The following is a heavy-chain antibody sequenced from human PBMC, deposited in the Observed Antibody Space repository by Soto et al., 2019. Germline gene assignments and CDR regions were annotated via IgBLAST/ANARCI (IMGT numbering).Heavy chain of an antibody. CDR2: IIPILGIA. CDR3: ASTNRAFDY. Sequence: QVKLVQSGAEVKKPGSSVKVSCKASGGTFSSYTISWVRQSPGQGLEWMGRIIPILGIANYAQKFQGRVTITADKSTSTAYMELSSLRAEETAVYYCASTNRAFDYWGQGTLVTVSS. J-gene: IGHJ4*02. V-gene: IGHV1-69*02. CDR1: GGTFSSYT.